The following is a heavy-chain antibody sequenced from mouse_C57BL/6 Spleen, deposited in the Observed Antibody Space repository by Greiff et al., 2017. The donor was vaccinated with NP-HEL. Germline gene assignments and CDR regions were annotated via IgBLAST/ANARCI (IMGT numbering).Heavy chain of an antibody. J-gene: IGHJ4*01. CDR2: INYDGSST. D-gene: IGHD3-3*01. V-gene: IGHV5-16*01. CDR3: ARDGAGAMDY. Sequence: EVKLVESEGGLVQPGGSMKLSCTASGFTFSDYYMAWVRQVPEKGLEWVANINYDGSSTYYLDSLKSRFIISRDNARNILYLQMSSLKSEDTATYCCARDGAGAMDYWGQGTSVTVSS. CDR1: GFTFSDYY.